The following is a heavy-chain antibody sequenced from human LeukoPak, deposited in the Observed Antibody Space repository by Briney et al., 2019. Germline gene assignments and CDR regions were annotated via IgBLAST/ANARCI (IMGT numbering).Heavy chain of an antibody. Sequence: PSETLSLTCTVSGGSISSYYWSWIRQPPGKGLEWIGYIYYSGSTNYNPSLKSRVTISVDTSKNQFSLKLCSVTAADTAVYYCARVGSGYWGGQNYYFDYWGQGTLVTVSS. D-gene: IGHD3-22*01. CDR2: IYYSGST. CDR1: GGSISSYY. V-gene: IGHV4-59*01. CDR3: ARVGSGYWGGQNYYFDY. J-gene: IGHJ4*02.